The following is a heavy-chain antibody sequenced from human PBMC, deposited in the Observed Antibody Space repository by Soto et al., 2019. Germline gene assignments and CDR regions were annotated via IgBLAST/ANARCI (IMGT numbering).Heavy chain of an antibody. CDR2: INAGSGNT. D-gene: IGHD3-3*02. Sequence: QAQLVQSGAEMKKPGSSVKVSCKATGYTFSAYTMNWVRQAPGQSLEWMGWINAGSGNTNYSQNFQGRVSITRDTSASTVSMELTGLTSEDTAVYYCARDTETLGPRANDALDIWGQGTMVTVSS. J-gene: IGHJ3*02. CDR1: GYTFSAYT. CDR3: ARDTETLGPRANDALDI. V-gene: IGHV1-3*01.